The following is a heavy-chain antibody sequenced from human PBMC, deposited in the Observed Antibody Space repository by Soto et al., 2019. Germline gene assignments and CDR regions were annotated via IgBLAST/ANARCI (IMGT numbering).Heavy chain of an antibody. Sequence: VQLLESGGGLVQPGGSLRLSCAASGFTFSSYAMSWVRQAPGKGLEWVSAISGSGGSTYYADSVKGRFTISRDNSKNTLYLQMNSLRAEDTAVYYCAKDRGYSYGYGYYYYGMVVWGQGTTVTVSS. V-gene: IGHV3-23*01. CDR3: AKDRGYSYGYGYYYYGMVV. CDR1: GFTFSSYA. CDR2: ISGSGGST. J-gene: IGHJ6*02. D-gene: IGHD5-18*01.